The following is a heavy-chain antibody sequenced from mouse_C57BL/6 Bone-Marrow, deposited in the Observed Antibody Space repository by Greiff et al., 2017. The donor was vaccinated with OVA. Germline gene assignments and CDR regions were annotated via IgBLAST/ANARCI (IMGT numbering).Heavy chain of an antibody. J-gene: IGHJ4*01. Sequence: EVQVVESGGGLVQPGGSLKLSCAASGFTFSDYYMYWVRQTPEKRLEWVAYISNGGGSTYYPDTVKGRFTISRDNAKNTLYLQMSRLKSEDTAMYYCARHDGGTVVADYYAMDYWGQGTSVTVSS. D-gene: IGHD1-1*01. CDR3: ARHDGGTVVADYYAMDY. CDR2: ISNGGGST. V-gene: IGHV5-12*01. CDR1: GFTFSDYY.